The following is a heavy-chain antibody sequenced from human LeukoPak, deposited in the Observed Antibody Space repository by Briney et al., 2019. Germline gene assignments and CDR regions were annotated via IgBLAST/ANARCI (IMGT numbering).Heavy chain of an antibody. CDR1: GFTFSSYS. CDR2: ISSSSSTI. V-gene: IGHV3-48*01. D-gene: IGHD6-19*01. Sequence: GGSLRLSCAASGFTFSSYSMNWVRQAPGKGLEWVSYISSSSSTIYYADSVKGRFTISRDNAKNSLYLQMNSLRAEDTAVYYCARFGYSSGWTESTFDYWGQGTLVTVSS. J-gene: IGHJ4*02. CDR3: ARFGYSSGWTESTFDY.